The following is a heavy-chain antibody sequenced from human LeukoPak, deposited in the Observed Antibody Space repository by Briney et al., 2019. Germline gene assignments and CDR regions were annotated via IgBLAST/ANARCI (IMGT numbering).Heavy chain of an antibody. J-gene: IGHJ2*01. Sequence: PSQTLSLTCTVSGGSISSGGYYWSWIRQHPGKGLEWIGYIYYSGSTYYTPSLKIRVTISVATSKNQFSLRLSSVTAVDTAVYYCARGGGGYSWYFDLWGRGTLVTVSS. CDR3: ARGGGGYSWYFDL. CDR1: GGSISSGGYY. CDR2: IYYSGST. V-gene: IGHV4-31*03. D-gene: IGHD5-12*01.